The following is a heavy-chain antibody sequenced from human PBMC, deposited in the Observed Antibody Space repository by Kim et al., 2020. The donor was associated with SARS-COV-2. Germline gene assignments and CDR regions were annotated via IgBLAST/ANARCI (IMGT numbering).Heavy chain of an antibody. J-gene: IGHJ4*02. D-gene: IGHD5-12*01. CDR2: VYYGGTT. CDR3: ARLRSGGFDY. V-gene: IGHV4-59*08. Sequence: SETLSLTCTVSGGSVTSLYWSWIRQPPGKGLEYIGYVYYGGTTNYNPSLESRLSMSIDKSKNHFSLTLRSVTATDTGVYYCARLRSGGFDYWGQGTLVTVSS. CDR1: GGSVTSLY.